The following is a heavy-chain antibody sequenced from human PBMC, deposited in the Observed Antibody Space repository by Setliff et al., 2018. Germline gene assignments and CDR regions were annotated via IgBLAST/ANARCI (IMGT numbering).Heavy chain of an antibody. CDR1: GYTFNNYG. CDR3: VRGGLAAAGPHYDY. J-gene: IGHJ4*02. V-gene: IGHV1-46*02. Sequence: ASVKVSCKASGYTFNNYGITWVRQAPGQGPEWMGTINTGGGSASIVDQFQGRVTMTRDTSTSTVYLELNSLRSDDTAVYYCVRGGLAAAGPHYDYWGQGTLVTVSS. D-gene: IGHD6-13*01. CDR2: INTGGGSA.